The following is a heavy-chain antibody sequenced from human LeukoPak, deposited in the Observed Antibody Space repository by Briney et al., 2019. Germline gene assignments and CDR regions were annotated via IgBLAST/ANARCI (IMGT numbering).Heavy chain of an antibody. Sequence: SETLSLTCTVSGGPISSYYWSWIRQPPGKGLEWIGYIYYSGSTNYNPSLKSRVTISVDTSKNQFSLKLSSVTAADTAVYYCARRGYSYGLYYFDYWGQGTLVTVSS. CDR2: IYYSGST. CDR1: GGPISSYY. J-gene: IGHJ4*02. CDR3: ARRGYSYGLYYFDY. D-gene: IGHD5-18*01. V-gene: IGHV4-59*01.